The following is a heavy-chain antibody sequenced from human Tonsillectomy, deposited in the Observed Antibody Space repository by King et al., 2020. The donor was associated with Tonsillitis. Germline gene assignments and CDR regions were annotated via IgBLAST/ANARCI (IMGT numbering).Heavy chain of an antibody. V-gene: IGHV4-30-2*01. CDR1: GVSISSGSYS. CDR2: IYHSGSN. CDR3: ARTRRIDYFDL. J-gene: IGHJ2*01. D-gene: IGHD2-15*01. Sequence: QLQESGPGLVKPSQTLSLTCAVSGVSISSGSYSWSWIRQPPGKGLGWIGYIYHSGSNYYTPSLKSRVTISVDRSKNQFSLKLSSAPAADTAVYFCARTRRIDYFDLWGRGALVTVSS.